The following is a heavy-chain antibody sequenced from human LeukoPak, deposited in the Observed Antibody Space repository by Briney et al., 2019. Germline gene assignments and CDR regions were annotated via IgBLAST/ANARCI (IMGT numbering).Heavy chain of an antibody. CDR3: AKAAGHFWSGYRYYFDY. J-gene: IGHJ4*02. D-gene: IGHD3-3*02. CDR2: ISYDGSNK. V-gene: IGHV3-30*18. CDR1: GFTFSSYG. Sequence: PGGSLRLSCAASGFTFSSYGMHWVRQAPGKGLEWVAVISYDGSNKYYADSVKGRFTISRDNSKNTLYLQMNSLRAEDTAVYYCAKAAGHFWSGYRYYFDYWGQGTLVTVSS.